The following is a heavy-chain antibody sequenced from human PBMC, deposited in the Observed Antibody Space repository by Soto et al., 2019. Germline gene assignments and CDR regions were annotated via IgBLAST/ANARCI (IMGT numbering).Heavy chain of an antibody. CDR3: ARDFTGSYLGLDY. CDR1: GYTFTSYA. D-gene: IGHD1-26*01. CDR2: INAGNGNT. J-gene: IGHJ4*02. Sequence: ASVKVSCKASGYTFTSYAMHWARQAPGQRLEWMGWINAGNGNTKYSQKFQGRVTITRDTSASTAYMELSSLRSEDTAVYYCARDFTGSYLGLDYWGQGTLVTVSS. V-gene: IGHV1-3*01.